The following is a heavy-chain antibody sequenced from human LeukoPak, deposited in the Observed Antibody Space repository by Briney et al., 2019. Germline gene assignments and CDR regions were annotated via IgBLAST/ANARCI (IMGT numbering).Heavy chain of an antibody. CDR3: AREPGDRYTLGY. D-gene: IGHD3-16*02. J-gene: IGHJ4*02. V-gene: IGHV3-74*01. Sequence: PGGSLRLSCAASGFTFSSYWMHWVRQAPGKGLVWVSRITNDGSSTTYADSVKGRFTVSRDNAKNTLYLQMNSLRAEDTAVYYCAREPGDRYTLGYWGQGTLVTVSS. CDR2: ITNDGSST. CDR1: GFTFSSYW.